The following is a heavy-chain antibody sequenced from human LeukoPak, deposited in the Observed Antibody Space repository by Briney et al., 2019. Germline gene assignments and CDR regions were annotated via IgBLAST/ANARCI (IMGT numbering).Heavy chain of an antibody. CDR1: GFTFSSYG. CDR2: IWYDGSNK. V-gene: IGHV3-33*01. J-gene: IGHJ4*02. CDR3: ARDLGQFADSLTGYYSPAGY. Sequence: GGSLRLSCAAAGFTFSSYGMHWVRQAPGKWLEWLAVIWYDGSNKYYADSVKGRFTISRDNSKNALYLQMNSLRAEDTAVYYCARDLGQFADSLTGYYSPAGYWGQGTLVTV. D-gene: IGHD3-9*01.